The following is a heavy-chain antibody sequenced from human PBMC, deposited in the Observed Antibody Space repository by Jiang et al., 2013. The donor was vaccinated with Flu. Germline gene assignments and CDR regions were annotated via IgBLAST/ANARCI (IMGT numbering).Heavy chain of an antibody. V-gene: IGHV4-39*01. CDR1: DGSISSSSFY. D-gene: IGHD4-17*01. J-gene: IGHJ4*02. Sequence: KPSETLSLTCTVSDGSISSSSFYWGWIRQPPGKGLEWIGSIYYSGNTYYNPSLKSRVAISVDTSKSQFSLRLSSVTAADTAMYYCARGDYGDYYFDYWGQGSLVTVSS. CDR3: ARGDYGDYYFDY. CDR2: IYYSGNT.